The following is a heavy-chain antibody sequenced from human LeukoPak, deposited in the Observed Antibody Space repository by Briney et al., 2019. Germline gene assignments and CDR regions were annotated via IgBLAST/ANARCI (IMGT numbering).Heavy chain of an antibody. J-gene: IGHJ4*02. CDR2: IFSNGDT. CDR1: EFTVSRNY. CDR3: TRDQMNY. Sequence: GGSLRLSCTASEFTVSRNYMLWVRQAPGKGLEWVSLIFSNGDTHYADSVKGRFAISRDTSKNTVSLQMNSLRVEDTAMYYCTRDQMNYWGQGTLVTVSS. V-gene: IGHV3-53*01. D-gene: IGHD5-24*01.